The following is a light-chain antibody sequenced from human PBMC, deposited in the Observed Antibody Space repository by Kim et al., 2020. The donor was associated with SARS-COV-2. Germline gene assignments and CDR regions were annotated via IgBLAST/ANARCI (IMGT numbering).Light chain of an antibody. V-gene: IGLV2-14*03. J-gene: IGLJ2*01. CDR3: SSYTNSDTHI. CDR1: SSDVGGHDI. Sequence: QSITISCAGSSSDVGGHDIVSWYQQHPGKAPKIMIYDVSIRPSGVSNRFSGSKSGNTASLTISGLQADDEADYYCSSYTNSDTHIFGGGTQLTVL. CDR2: DVS.